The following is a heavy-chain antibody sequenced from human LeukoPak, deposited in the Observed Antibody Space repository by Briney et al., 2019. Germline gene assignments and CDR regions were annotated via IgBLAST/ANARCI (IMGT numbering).Heavy chain of an antibody. Sequence: ASVKVFCKASGYTFAGFYMHWVRQAPGQGLEWVGWINPNTGDTNLSQKFQGRVSMTRDTSINTAYMDLTSLRVDDTAFYYCARGGSEGFDFWGQGALVTVSS. D-gene: IGHD1-26*01. CDR3: ARGGSEGFDF. CDR2: INPNTGDT. V-gene: IGHV1-2*02. J-gene: IGHJ4*02. CDR1: GYTFAGFY.